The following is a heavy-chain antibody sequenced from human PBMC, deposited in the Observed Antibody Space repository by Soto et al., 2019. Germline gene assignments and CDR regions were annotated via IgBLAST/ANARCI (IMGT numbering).Heavy chain of an antibody. CDR3: ARTPSDYGMEYWTPVVTAVKSYYYMDV. Sequence: PSETLSLTCAVYGGSFSGYYWSWIRQPPGKGLEWIGEINHSGSTNYNPSLKSRVTISVDTSKNQFSLKLSSVTAADTAVYYCARTPSDYGMEYWTPVVTAVKSYYYMDVWGKGTTVTVSS. D-gene: IGHD2-2*01. CDR2: INHSGST. V-gene: IGHV4-34*01. J-gene: IGHJ6*03. CDR1: GGSFSGYY.